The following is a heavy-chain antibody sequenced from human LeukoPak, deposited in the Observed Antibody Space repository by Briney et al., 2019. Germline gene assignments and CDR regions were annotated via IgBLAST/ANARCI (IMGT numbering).Heavy chain of an antibody. CDR3: ASGGAAAGMVRTGSYYYYMDV. J-gene: IGHJ6*03. V-gene: IGHV1-69*01. CDR1: GGTFSSYA. D-gene: IGHD6-13*01. Sequence: SSVKVSCKASGGTFSSYAISGVRQAPGQGLEWMGGIIPIFGTANYAQKFQGRVTITADESTSTAYMELSSLRSEDTAVYYCASGGAAAGMVRTGSYYYYMDVWGKGTTVTISS. CDR2: IIPIFGTA.